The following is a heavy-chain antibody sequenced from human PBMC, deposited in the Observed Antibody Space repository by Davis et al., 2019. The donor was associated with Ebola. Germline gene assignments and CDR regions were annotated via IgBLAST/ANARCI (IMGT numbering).Heavy chain of an antibody. CDR1: GASLSSGA. CDR3: ASPLAYGMDV. V-gene: IGHV4-4*08. CDR2: MYNSGKS. D-gene: IGHD3-16*01. Sequence: SETLSLTCTVSGASLSSGAWSWIRQPPRTLLHWFGYMYNSGKSDYNPSLKSRVTISVDTSKNQFSLKLSSVTAADTAVYYCASPLAYGMDVWGKGTTVTVSS. J-gene: IGHJ6*04.